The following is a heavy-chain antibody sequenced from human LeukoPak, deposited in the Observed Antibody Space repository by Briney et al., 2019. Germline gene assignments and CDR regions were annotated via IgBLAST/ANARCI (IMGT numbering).Heavy chain of an antibody. Sequence: PSETLSLTCTVSGSMYNFYWRWIRQTPGKGLGWIGYFHYSGSTNYNPSLKSRVTMSLDTSQNQVALKLNSVTAADTAVYYCARHVSSGGTYAYFDYWGQRTLVTVAS. CDR2: FHYSGST. V-gene: IGHV4-59*08. CDR1: GSMYNFY. J-gene: IGHJ4*02. D-gene: IGHD1-26*01. CDR3: ARHVSSGGTYAYFDY.